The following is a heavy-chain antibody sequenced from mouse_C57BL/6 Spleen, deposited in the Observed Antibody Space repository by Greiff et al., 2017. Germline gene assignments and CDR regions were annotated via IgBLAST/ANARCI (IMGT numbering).Heavy chain of an antibody. Sequence: EVKLVESGGGLVQPGGSLKFSCAASGFTFSDYYMYWVRQTPEKRLEWVAYISNGGGSTYYPDTVKGRFTISRDNAKNTLYLQMSRLTSEDTAMYYCARHGGDYWGQGTTLTVSS. J-gene: IGHJ2*01. CDR2: ISNGGGST. CDR1: GFTFSDYY. V-gene: IGHV5-12*01. CDR3: ARHGGDY.